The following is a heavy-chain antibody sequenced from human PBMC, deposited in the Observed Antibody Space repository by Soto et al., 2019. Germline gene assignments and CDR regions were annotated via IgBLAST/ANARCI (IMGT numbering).Heavy chain of an antibody. J-gene: IGHJ3*02. CDR2: ISGTGGST. CDR1: GFTFSSYG. V-gene: IGHV3-23*01. CDR3: AKDTRNCSGGSCYSQTPI. Sequence: EVQLLESGGGLVQPGGSLRLSCAASGFTFSSYGMSWVRQAPGKGLEWVSGISGTGGSTYYADSVKGRFTISRDNANKALYLQMNSLRAEDTAVYYCAKDTRNCSGGSCYSQTPIWGQGTMVTVSS. D-gene: IGHD2-15*01.